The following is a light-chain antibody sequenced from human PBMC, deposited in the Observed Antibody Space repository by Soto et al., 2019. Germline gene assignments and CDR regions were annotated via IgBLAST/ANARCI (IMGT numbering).Light chain of an antibody. J-gene: IGKJ1*01. CDR1: QGISNY. V-gene: IGKV1-27*01. Sequence: DIQMTQSPSSLSASVGDRVTITCRASQGISNYLAWYQQKPGKVPKLLIYAASTLQSGVPSRFSGSGSGTDFTLTISSLQPEDVATYYCQNYHSAPRWTFGQGTKVEIK. CDR2: AAS. CDR3: QNYHSAPRWT.